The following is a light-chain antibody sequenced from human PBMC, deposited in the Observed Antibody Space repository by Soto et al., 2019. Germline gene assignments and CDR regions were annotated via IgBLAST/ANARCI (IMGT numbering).Light chain of an antibody. V-gene: IGLV2-14*01. CDR1: SSDVGGYNH. Sequence: SALTQPASVSGSPGQSITISCTGTSSDVGGYNHVSWYQQHPGKAPKLMIYEVSNRPSGVSNRFSGSKSGNTASLTISGLQAEDEADYYCSSYTSSSTSVFGTGTKVTVL. J-gene: IGLJ1*01. CDR3: SSYTSSSTSV. CDR2: EVS.